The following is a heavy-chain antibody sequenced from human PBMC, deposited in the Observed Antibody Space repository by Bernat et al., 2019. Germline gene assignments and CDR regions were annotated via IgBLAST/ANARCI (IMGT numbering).Heavy chain of an antibody. CDR1: GGTFSSYA. CDR2: FIPIFGTA. D-gene: IGHD2-2*01. V-gene: IGHV1-69*06. Sequence: VQLVQSGAELKKPGSSVKVSCTASGGTFSSYAISWVRQAPGQGLEWMGGFIPIFGTANYAQKCQGRVKITADKSTSTAYMELSSLRSEDTAVYYCARGGLGHCSSTSCSTRDAFDIWGQGTMVTVSS. J-gene: IGHJ3*02. CDR3: ARGGLGHCSSTSCSTRDAFDI.